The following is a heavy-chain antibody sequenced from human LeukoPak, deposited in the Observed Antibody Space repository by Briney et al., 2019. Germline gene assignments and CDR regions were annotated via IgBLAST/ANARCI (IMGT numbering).Heavy chain of an antibody. CDR2: ITGDGGRT. D-gene: IGHD1/OR15-1a*01. CDR1: GFSFSTYT. J-gene: IGHJ4*02. Sequence: GGSLRLSCAASGFSFSTYTMSWVRQAPGKGLEWVSGITGDGGRTVYADSVKGRFTISRDNSKNTVWLQMNSLRAGDMAVYYCAKDEKPDAKWNIDYWGQGTLVTVSS. V-gene: IGHV3-23*01. CDR3: AKDEKPDAKWNIDY.